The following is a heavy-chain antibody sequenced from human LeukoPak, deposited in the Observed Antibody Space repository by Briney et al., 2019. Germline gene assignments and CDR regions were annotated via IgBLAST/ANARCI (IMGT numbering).Heavy chain of an antibody. D-gene: IGHD2-15*01. V-gene: IGHV3-30-3*01. J-gene: IGHJ4*02. Sequence: PGGSLRLSCAASGFTFSSYAMHWVRQAPGKGLEWVAVISYDGSNKYYADSVKGRFTISRDNSKNTLYLQMNSLRAEDTAVYYCASKEVVVVAATMADYWGQGTLLTVSS. CDR2: ISYDGSNK. CDR1: GFTFSSYA. CDR3: ASKEVVVVAATMADY.